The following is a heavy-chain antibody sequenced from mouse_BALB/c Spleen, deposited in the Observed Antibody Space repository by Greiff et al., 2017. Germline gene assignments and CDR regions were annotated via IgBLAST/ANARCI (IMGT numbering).Heavy chain of an antibody. J-gene: IGHJ3*01. D-gene: IGHD2-4*01. V-gene: IGHV5-6-5*01. CDR2: ISSGGST. CDR1: GFTFSSYA. Sequence: VQLKESGGGLVKPGGSLKLSCAASGFTFSSYAMSWVRQTPEKRLEWVASISSGGSTYYPDSVKGRITISRDNARNILYLQMSSLRSEDTAMYYCARGGYDYDGGAWFAYWGQGTLVTVSA. CDR3: ARGGYDYDGGAWFAY.